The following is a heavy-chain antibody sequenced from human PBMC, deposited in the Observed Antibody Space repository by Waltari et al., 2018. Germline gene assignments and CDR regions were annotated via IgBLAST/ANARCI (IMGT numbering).Heavy chain of an antibody. CDR3: ATLGARYSNAFDV. J-gene: IGHJ3*01. CDR1: GRFYY. Sequence: QVQLQESGPGLVKPSDTLSLTCTLSGRFYYLSWIRQPPGKGLECLGYASYSGSTYYNPSLQSRVTILVGSSRNQFSLQLSSVTAADTAVYYCATLGARYSNAFDVWGQGTMVTVSS. D-gene: IGHD2-15*01. V-gene: IGHV4-59*08. CDR2: ASYSGST.